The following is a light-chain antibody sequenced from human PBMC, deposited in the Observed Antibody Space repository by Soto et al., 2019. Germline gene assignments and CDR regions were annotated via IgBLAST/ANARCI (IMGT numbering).Light chain of an antibody. V-gene: IGKV1-5*03. Sequence: DIPMTQYPSTLSASVGDRVIITCRASQSISSWLAWYQQKARKAPKPLISKASNLESGVPSRFSGSESGTEFTLTVNCLQPSDLAACYFLPYYSFVTFGQGSKVEIK. CDR3: LPYYSFVT. CDR1: QSISSW. CDR2: KAS. J-gene: IGKJ1*01.